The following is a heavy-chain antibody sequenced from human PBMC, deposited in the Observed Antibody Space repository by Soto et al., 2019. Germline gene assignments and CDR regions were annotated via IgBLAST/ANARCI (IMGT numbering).Heavy chain of an antibody. Sequence: GGSLRLSCAASGFTFSSYAMSWVRQAPGKGLEWVSAISGSGGSTYYADSVKGRFTISRDNSKNTLYLQMNSLRAEDSAVYYCAKDPGRTGTTFDYWGQGTLVTVSS. D-gene: IGHD1-7*01. V-gene: IGHV3-23*01. CDR2: ISGSGGST. CDR1: GFTFSSYA. J-gene: IGHJ4*02. CDR3: AKDPGRTGTTFDY.